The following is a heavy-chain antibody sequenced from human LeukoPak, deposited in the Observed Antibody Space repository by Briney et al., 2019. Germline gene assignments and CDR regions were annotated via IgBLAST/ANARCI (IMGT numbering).Heavy chain of an antibody. Sequence: SENLSLTCAGYGGSFSGYYWSWIRQPPGKGLEWIGEINHSGSTNYNPSLKRRVTISVDTCKNQFSMKLSSVTAADTAVYYCARDRTGYSSGWYIGGYYYGMDVWGKGTTVTVSS. V-gene: IGHV4-34*01. CDR2: INHSGST. CDR1: GGSFSGYY. CDR3: ARDRTGYSSGWYIGGYYYGMDV. D-gene: IGHD6-19*01. J-gene: IGHJ6*04.